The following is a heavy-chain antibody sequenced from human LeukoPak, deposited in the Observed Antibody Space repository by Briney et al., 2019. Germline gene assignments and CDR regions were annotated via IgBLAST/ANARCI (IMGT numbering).Heavy chain of an antibody. CDR1: GFTFSSYG. Sequence: QPGRSLRLSRAASGFTFSSYGMHWVRQAPGKGLEWVAVISYDGSIKYYADSVKGRFTISRDNSKNTLYLQMNSLRAEDTAVYYCAKGFAVFGVLIDAFDIWGQGTMVTASS. V-gene: IGHV3-30*18. CDR2: ISYDGSIK. CDR3: AKGFAVFGVLIDAFDI. D-gene: IGHD3-3*01. J-gene: IGHJ3*02.